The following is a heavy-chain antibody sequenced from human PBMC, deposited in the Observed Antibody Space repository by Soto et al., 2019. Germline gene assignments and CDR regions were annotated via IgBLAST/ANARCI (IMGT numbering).Heavy chain of an antibody. V-gene: IGHV1-69*13. J-gene: IGHJ5*02. CDR1: GGTFSSYA. CDR2: IIPIFGTA. D-gene: IGHD3-3*01. CDR3: ARAFPFGVVIIGWFDP. Sequence: SVKVSCKASGGTFSSYAISWVRQAPGQGLEWMGGIIPIFGTANYARKFQGRVTITADESTSTAYMELSSLRSEDTAVYYCARAFPFGVVIIGWFDPWGQGTLVTVSS.